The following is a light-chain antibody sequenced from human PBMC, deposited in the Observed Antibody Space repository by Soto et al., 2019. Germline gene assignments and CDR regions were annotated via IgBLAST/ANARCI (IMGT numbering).Light chain of an antibody. CDR1: QSVTYRY. V-gene: IGKV3-20*01. CDR3: QQYGSSPWT. CDR2: AAS. Sequence: ETVLTQSPGTLALSPGERVTLSCRASQSVTYRYLAWYQQKPGQAPRLLIYAASTRATGIPDRFSGSGSGTDFTVTISRLEPGDFAVYYCQQYGSSPWTFGQGTKVEIK. J-gene: IGKJ1*01.